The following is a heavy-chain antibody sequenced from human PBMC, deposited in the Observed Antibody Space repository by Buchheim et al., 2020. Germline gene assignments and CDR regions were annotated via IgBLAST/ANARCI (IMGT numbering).Heavy chain of an antibody. Sequence: EVQLLESGGGLVQPGGSLRLSCAASGFTFSNYVMSWVRQAPGKGLEWVSGISDSGRSTNYADSVKGRFTISRDNTKNTMYLQMNSLRAEDTAVYYCAKVTFERSTVGPFDPWGQGTL. CDR3: AKVTFERSTVGPFDP. V-gene: IGHV3-23*01. CDR1: GFTFSNYV. D-gene: IGHD2/OR15-2a*01. CDR2: ISDSGRST. J-gene: IGHJ5*02.